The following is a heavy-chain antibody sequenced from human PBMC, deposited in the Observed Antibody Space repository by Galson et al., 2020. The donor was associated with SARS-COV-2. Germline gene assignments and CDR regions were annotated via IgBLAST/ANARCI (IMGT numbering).Heavy chain of an antibody. Sequence: GGSLRLSCAGSGFSFSDYTMNWVRQAPGKGLEWVSSITSSDGYIYYADSVKGRFTISRDNAGNSLYLQMNSLRAEDTAVYYCARVWSESFYYGMDVWGQGTTVTVSS. CDR3: ARVWSESFYYGMDV. V-gene: IGHV3-21*01. J-gene: IGHJ6*02. D-gene: IGHD2-8*02. CDR1: GFSFSDYT. CDR2: ITSSDGYI.